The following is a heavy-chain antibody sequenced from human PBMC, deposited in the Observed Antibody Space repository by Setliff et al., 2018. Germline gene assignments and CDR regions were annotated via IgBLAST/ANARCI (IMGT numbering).Heavy chain of an antibody. CDR2: IYPNDSNT. CDR1: GYKFTNYW. V-gene: IGHV5-51*01. J-gene: IGHJ6*02. D-gene: IGHD1-26*01. Sequence: GESLKISCKGSGYKFTNYWIAWVRQMPGKGLEWMGIIYPNDSNTRYSPSFQGQVTISADKSISTANLHWNSLKASDTAMYYCARLDSDGELTTPNYYYYGMDVWGQGITVTVSS. CDR3: ARLDSDGELTTPNYYYYGMDV.